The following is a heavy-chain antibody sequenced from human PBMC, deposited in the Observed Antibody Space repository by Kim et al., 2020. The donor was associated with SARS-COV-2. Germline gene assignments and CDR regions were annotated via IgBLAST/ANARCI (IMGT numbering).Heavy chain of an antibody. Sequence: GGSLRLSCAASGFMFSTYAMHWVRLAPGKGLEWVAVISYDGNNANYVDSVQGRFTISRDSSKNTVYLQMNSLRPEDTALYSCGRDGVAAYFYHGVDVWGEGPTVTVSS. CDR3: GRDGVAAYFYHGVDV. J-gene: IGHJ6*02. D-gene: IGHD3-16*01. CDR1: GFMFSTYA. CDR2: ISYDGNNA. V-gene: IGHV3-30-3*01.